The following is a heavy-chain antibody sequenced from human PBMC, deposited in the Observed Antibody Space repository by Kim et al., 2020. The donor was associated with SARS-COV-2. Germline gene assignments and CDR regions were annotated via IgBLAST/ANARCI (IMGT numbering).Heavy chain of an antibody. CDR2: IYAGGDT. Sequence: GSLRLSCAASGFTVSSNYMNWVRQAPGKGLEWVSVIYAGGDTYYAGSVKGRFTISRDNSKNTLYLQMNSLRAEDTAVYYCARGLQQLGYYYYALDVWGQGTTVTVSS. J-gene: IGHJ6*02. V-gene: IGHV3-66*02. CDR3: ARGLQQLGYYYYALDV. CDR1: GFTVSSNY. D-gene: IGHD6-13*01.